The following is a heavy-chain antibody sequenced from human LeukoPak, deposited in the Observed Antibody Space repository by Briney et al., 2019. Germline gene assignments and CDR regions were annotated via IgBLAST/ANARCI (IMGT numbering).Heavy chain of an antibody. V-gene: IGHV3-66*01. CDR3: GRDRAMHYYATHGY. Sequence: GGSLRLSCVASGFTVSGNYMNWVRRAPGKGMEWVSVIYTDGSTYYADSVKGRFTISRDNSKNTLYLQMNSLRVEDTAVYYCGRDRAMHYYATHGYWGQGTLVTVSS. J-gene: IGHJ4*02. CDR1: GFTVSGNY. D-gene: IGHD3-10*01. CDR2: IYTDGST.